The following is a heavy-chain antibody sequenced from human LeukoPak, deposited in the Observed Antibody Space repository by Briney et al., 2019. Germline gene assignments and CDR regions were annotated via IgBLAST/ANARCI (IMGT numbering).Heavy chain of an antibody. CDR3: ARDQGGSGSYYNGFDY. J-gene: IGHJ4*02. Sequence: SETLSLTCTVSGGSISSYYWSWIRQPPGKGLEWIGYIYYSGSTNYNPSLKSRVTIPVDTSKNQFSLTLSSVTAADTAVYYCARDQGGSGSYYNGFDYWGQGTLVTVSS. D-gene: IGHD3-10*01. CDR2: IYYSGST. V-gene: IGHV4-59*01. CDR1: GGSISSYY.